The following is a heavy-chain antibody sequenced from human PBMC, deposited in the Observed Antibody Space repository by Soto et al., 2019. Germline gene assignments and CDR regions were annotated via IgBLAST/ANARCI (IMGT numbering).Heavy chain of an antibody. CDR3: ARDIVQSLFYYYYYMDV. D-gene: IGHD2-15*01. CDR2: ISSSGSTI. Sequence: QVQLVESGGGLVKPGGSLRLSCAASGFTFSDYYMSWIRQAPGKGLEGVSYISSSGSTIYYADSVKGRFTIARDNAKNSLYLQMNSLRAEDTAVYYCARDIVQSLFYYYYYMDVWGKGTTVTVSS. CDR1: GFTFSDYY. J-gene: IGHJ6*03. V-gene: IGHV3-11*01.